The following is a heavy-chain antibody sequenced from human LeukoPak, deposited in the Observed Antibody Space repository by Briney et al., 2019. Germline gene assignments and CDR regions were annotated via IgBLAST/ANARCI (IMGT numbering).Heavy chain of an antibody. D-gene: IGHD3-10*01. CDR2: ISGSGGTT. CDR3: AKARRSITMVRGVIAERGCYFDY. CDR1: GSTSIRDA. Sequence: PRRSLRLAFAPAGSTSIRDATGCVPQTPGKGRERVSAISGSGGTTYCADSVKGRFTISRDNSKNTLYLQMNSLRAEDTAVYYCAKARRSITMVRGVIAERGCYFDYWGQGTLVTVSS. J-gene: IGHJ4*02. V-gene: IGHV3-23*01.